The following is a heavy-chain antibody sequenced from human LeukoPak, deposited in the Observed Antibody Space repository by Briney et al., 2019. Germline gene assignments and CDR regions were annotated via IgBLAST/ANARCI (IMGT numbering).Heavy chain of an antibody. CDR2: INHSGST. CDR3: ARHGIAARPLYYYYYYMDV. V-gene: IGHV4-34*01. CDR1: GGSFSGYY. D-gene: IGHD6-6*01. J-gene: IGHJ6*03. Sequence: PSETLSLTCAVYGGSFSGYYWSWIRQPPGKGLEWIGEINHSGSTNYIPSLKSRVTISVDTSKNQFSLKLSSVTAADTAAYYCARHGIAARPLYYYYYYMDVWGKGTTVTVSS.